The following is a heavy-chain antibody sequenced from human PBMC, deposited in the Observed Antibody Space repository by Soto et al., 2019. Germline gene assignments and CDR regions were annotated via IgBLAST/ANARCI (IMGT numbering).Heavy chain of an antibody. CDR2: IYHSGST. V-gene: IGHV4-30-2*01. D-gene: IGHD3-22*01. Sequence: TSETLSLTCAVSGGSISSGGYSWSWIRQPPGKGLEWIGYIYHSGSTYYNPSLKSRVTISVDRSKNQFSLKLSSVTAADTAVYYCASRLTYYYDSSGYYGAFDIWGQGTMVTVSS. J-gene: IGHJ3*02. CDR3: ASRLTYYYDSSGYYGAFDI. CDR1: GGSISSGGYS.